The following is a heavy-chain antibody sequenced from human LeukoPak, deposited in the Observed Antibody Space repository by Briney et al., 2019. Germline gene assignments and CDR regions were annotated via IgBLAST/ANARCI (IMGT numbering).Heavy chain of an antibody. Sequence: GRSLRLSCAASGFTFSSYGMSWVRQAPGKGLEWVSAISGSGGSTYYADSVKGRFTISRDNSKNTLYLQMNSLRAEDTAVYYCAKPFMTTVTPYGYFQHWGQGTLVTVSS. J-gene: IGHJ1*01. CDR1: GFTFSSYG. D-gene: IGHD4-17*01. CDR3: AKPFMTTVTPYGYFQH. CDR2: ISGSGGST. V-gene: IGHV3-23*01.